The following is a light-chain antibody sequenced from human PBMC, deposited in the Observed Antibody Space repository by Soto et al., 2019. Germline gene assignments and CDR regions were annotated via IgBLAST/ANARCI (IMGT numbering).Light chain of an antibody. Sequence: DIQMTQSPSTLSASVGDRVTITCRASQNVNKWLAWFQQKPGKVPKLLIFDASTLQTGVPLRFSGSGSGTEFTLTISSLQPDDFATYYCQHYNSYSEAFGQGTKVDIK. CDR3: QHYNSYSEA. CDR1: QNVNKW. CDR2: DAS. V-gene: IGKV1-5*01. J-gene: IGKJ1*01.